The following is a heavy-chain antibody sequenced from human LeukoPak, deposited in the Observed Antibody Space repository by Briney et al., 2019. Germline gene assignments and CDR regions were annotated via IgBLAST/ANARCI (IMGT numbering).Heavy chain of an antibody. CDR2: IYSGGST. CDR3: ARVNTMNDAFDI. V-gene: IGHV3-53*01. D-gene: IGHD3-22*01. J-gene: IGHJ3*02. Sequence: GGSLRLSCAASGFTVSSNYMSWVRQAPGKGLEWVSVIYSGGSTYYADSVKGRFTISRDNSKNTLYLQMNSLRAEDTAVYYCARVNTMNDAFDIWGQGTMVTVSS. CDR1: GFTVSSNY.